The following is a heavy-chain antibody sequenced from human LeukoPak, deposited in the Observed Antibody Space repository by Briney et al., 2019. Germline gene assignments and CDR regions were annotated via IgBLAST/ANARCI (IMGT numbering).Heavy chain of an antibody. Sequence: PSETLSLTCAVYGGSFRDYYWTWIRQPPGKGLEWIGEINHSGSTNYNPSLKSRVTISVDTSKNQFSLNVSSVTAADTAVYYCAGGGRVSWFDPWGQGTLVTASP. V-gene: IGHV4-34*01. CDR1: GGSFRDYY. CDR2: INHSGST. J-gene: IGHJ5*02. CDR3: AGGGRVSWFDP. D-gene: IGHD3-16*01.